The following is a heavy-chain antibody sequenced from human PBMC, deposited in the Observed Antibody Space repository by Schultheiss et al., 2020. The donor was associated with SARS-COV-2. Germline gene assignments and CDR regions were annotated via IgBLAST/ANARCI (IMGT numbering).Heavy chain of an antibody. CDR2: ISYDGSNK. D-gene: IGHD1/OR15-1a*01. CDR1: GFTFSRYG. V-gene: IGHV3-30*03. CDR3: ARSVRTGFFDY. Sequence: GGSLRLSCAASGFTFSRYGMHWVRQAPGKGLEWVAVISYDGSNKYYADSVKGRFTISRDNSKNTVFLQMNSLSAEDTAVYYCARSVRTGFFDYWGQGSLVTVSS. J-gene: IGHJ4*02.